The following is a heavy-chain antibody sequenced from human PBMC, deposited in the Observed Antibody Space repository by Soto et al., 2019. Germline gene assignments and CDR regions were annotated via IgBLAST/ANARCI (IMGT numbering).Heavy chain of an antibody. J-gene: IGHJ4*02. CDR3: ARDVCSSTSCYGYYFDY. CDR2: IWYDGSNK. CDR1: GFTFSSYG. D-gene: IGHD2-2*01. V-gene: IGHV3-33*01. Sequence: QVQLVESGGGVVQPGRSLRLSCAASGFTFSSYGMHWVRQAPGRGLEWVAVIWYDGSNKYYADSVKGRFTISRDNSKNTLYLQMNSLRAEDTAVYYCARDVCSSTSCYGYYFDYWGQGTLVTVSS.